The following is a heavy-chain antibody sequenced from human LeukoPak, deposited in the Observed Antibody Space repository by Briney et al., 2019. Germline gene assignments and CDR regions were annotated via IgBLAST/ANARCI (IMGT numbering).Heavy chain of an antibody. Sequence: SETLSLTCTVSGGSISSYYWSWIRQPPGKGLEWIGYIYYSGSTNYNPSLKSRVTISVDTSKNQFSLKLSSVTAADTAVYYCARGGRGLVVVPAANGAFDIWGQGTMVTVSS. CDR2: IYYSGST. D-gene: IGHD2-2*01. V-gene: IGHV4-59*01. J-gene: IGHJ3*02. CDR1: GGSISSYY. CDR3: ARGGRGLVVVPAANGAFDI.